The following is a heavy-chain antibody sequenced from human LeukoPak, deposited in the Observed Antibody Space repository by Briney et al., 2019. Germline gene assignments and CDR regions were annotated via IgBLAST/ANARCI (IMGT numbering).Heavy chain of an antibody. CDR1: GFTFSSYS. Sequence: PGGSLRLSCAASGFTFSSYSMNWVRQAPGKGLEWVSYISSSSSTIYYADSVKGRFTISRDNAKNSLYLQMNSLRAEDTAVYYCAKEPMINYYYMDVWGKGTTVTISS. D-gene: IGHD3-16*01. V-gene: IGHV3-48*01. CDR3: AKEPMINYYYMDV. CDR2: ISSSSSTI. J-gene: IGHJ6*03.